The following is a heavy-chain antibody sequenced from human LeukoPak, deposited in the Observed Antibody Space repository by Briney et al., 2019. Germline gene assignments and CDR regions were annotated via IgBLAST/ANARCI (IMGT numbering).Heavy chain of an antibody. J-gene: IGHJ5*02. D-gene: IGHD2-15*01. CDR2: INPNSGGT. V-gene: IGHV1-2*02. Sequence: EASVKVSCKASGYTFTGYYMHWVRQAPGQGLEWMGWINPNSGGTNYAQKFQGRVTMTRDTSISTAYMELSRLRSDDTAVYYCASRRPMSCSGGSCYWFDPWGQGTLVTVSS. CDR3: ASRRPMSCSGGSCYWFDP. CDR1: GYTFTGYY.